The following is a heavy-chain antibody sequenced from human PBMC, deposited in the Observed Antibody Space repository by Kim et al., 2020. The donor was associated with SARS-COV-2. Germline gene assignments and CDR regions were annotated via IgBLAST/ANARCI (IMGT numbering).Heavy chain of an antibody. CDR1: GFTFSSYG. Sequence: GGSLRLSCAASGFTFSSYGMHWVRQAPGKGLEWVAVISYDGSNKYYADSVKGRFTISRDNSKNTLYLQMNSLRAEDTAVYYCARMIVVVGEGMDVWGQGTTVTVSS. V-gene: IGHV3-30*03. J-gene: IGHJ6*02. CDR2: ISYDGSNK. D-gene: IGHD3-22*01. CDR3: ARMIVVVGEGMDV.